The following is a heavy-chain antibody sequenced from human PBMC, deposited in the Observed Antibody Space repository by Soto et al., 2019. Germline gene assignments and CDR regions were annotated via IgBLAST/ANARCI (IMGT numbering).Heavy chain of an antibody. V-gene: IGHV3-64D*06. CDR1: GFIFSSYA. J-gene: IGHJ4*02. Sequence: GSLRLSSSVSGFIFSSYAMHWVRQAPGKGLEYVASISSEGASTYYADSVKGRFIISRDNSKNTLYLQMSSLRAEDTAVYYCVKDRYVDYWGQGILVTVSS. CDR3: VKDRYVDY. CDR2: ISSEGAST.